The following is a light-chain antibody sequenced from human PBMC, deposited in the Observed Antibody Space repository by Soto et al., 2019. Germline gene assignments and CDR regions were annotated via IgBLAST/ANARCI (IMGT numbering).Light chain of an antibody. CDR2: EAS. CDR1: QSVSSY. CDR3: QQYGSSIT. Sequence: EIVLTQSPATLSLSPGERATLSCRASQSVSSYLAWYQQKPGQAPRLLMYEASNRATGIPARFSGSGSGTDFTLTISRLEPEDFAVYYCQQYGSSITFGQGTRLEIK. J-gene: IGKJ5*01. V-gene: IGKV3-20*01.